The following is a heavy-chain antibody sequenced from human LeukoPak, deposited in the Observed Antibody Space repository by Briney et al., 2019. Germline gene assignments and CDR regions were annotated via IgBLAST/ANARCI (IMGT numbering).Heavy chain of an antibody. D-gene: IGHD4-17*01. CDR3: ARGVTTIPYFDY. CDR2: IIPIFGTA. CDR1: GGTFSSYA. J-gene: IGHJ4*02. Sequence: EASVKVSCKASGGTFSSYAISWVRQAPGQGLEWMGGIIPIFGTANYAQKFQGRVTITADESTSTAYMELSSLRSEDTAVYYCARGVTTIPYFDYWGQGTLVTVSS. V-gene: IGHV1-69*13.